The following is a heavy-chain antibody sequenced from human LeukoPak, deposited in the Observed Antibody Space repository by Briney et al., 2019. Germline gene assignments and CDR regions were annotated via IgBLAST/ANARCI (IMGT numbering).Heavy chain of an antibody. CDR2: IYSGGRT. D-gene: IGHD3-3*01. J-gene: IGHJ5*02. V-gene: IGHV3-53*05. Sequence: GGSLRLSCAASGFTVSSSYMSWVRQAPGKGLEWVSVIYSGGRTFYADSVKGRFTISRDNSKNTLYLQMNSLRAEDTAVHYCAKVLTIFGVANWFDPWGQGTLVTVSS. CDR1: GFTVSSSY. CDR3: AKVLTIFGVANWFDP.